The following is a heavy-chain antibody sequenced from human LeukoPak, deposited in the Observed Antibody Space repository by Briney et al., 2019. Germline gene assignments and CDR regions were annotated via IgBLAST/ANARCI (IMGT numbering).Heavy chain of an antibody. CDR2: ISAYNGNT. CDR1: GYTFTTYS. J-gene: IGHJ4*02. CDR3: ARPIWSGYPSLGY. V-gene: IGHV1-18*01. D-gene: IGHD3-3*01. Sequence: VASVRVSSMHSGYTFTTYSTSWVRPAPGQGVGRMGWISAYNGNTNYAQKLQGRVTMTTDTSTSTAYMELRSLRYDDTAVYYCARPIWSGYPSLGYWGQGTLVTVSS.